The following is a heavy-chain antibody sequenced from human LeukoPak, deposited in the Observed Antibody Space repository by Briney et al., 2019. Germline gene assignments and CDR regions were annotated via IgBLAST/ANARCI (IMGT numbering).Heavy chain of an antibody. J-gene: IGHJ6*03. Sequence: SETLSLTCAVYGGSFSGYYWSWIRQPPGKGLEWIGEINHSGSTNYNPSLKSRVTISVDTSKNQFSLKLSSVTAADTAVYYCARRRVIGFCSYYYYMDVWGKGTTVTVSS. D-gene: IGHD3-16*02. CDR2: INHSGST. V-gene: IGHV4-34*01. CDR3: ARRRVIGFCSYYYYMDV. CDR1: GGSFSGYY.